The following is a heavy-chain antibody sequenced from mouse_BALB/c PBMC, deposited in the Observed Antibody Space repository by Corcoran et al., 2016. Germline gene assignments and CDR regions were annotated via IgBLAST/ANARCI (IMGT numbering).Heavy chain of an antibody. CDR2: IFPGDGST. D-gene: IGHD2-14*01. J-gene: IGHJ3*01. CDR3: ASYYRYDDAWFAY. V-gene: IGHV1-85*01. Sequence: QVQLQQSGAELVKPGASVKLSCKASGYTFTSYDINWVRQRPEQGLEWIGWIFPGDGSTKYNEKFKGKATLTTDKSSSTAYMQLSRLTSEVAAVYFCASYYRYDDAWFAYWGQGTLVTVSA. CDR1: GYTFTSYD.